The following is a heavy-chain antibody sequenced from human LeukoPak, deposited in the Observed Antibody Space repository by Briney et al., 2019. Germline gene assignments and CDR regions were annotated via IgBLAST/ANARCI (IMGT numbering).Heavy chain of an antibody. Sequence: GGSLRLSCAASGFTFSSYSMNWVRQAPGKGLEWVSSISSSSSYIYYADSVKGRFTISRDNAKNSLYLQMNSLRAEDTAVYYCAGSYYRDYYFDYWGQGTLVTVSS. J-gene: IGHJ4*02. CDR1: GFTFSSYS. CDR2: ISSSSSYI. V-gene: IGHV3-21*01. CDR3: AGSYYRDYYFDY. D-gene: IGHD3-10*01.